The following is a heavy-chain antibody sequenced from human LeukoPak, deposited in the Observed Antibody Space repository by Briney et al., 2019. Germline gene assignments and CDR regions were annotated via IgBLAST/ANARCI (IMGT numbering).Heavy chain of an antibody. CDR1: GFSFSDYS. CDR3: ANSVAGTYGMDV. V-gene: IGHV3-43*01. CDR2: ISWDGGST. Sequence: GGSLRLSCAGSGFSFSDYSLHWVRQTPGKGLEWVSLISWDGGSTFYADSVKGRFTISRDNSKNTLYLQMNSLRAEDTAVYYCANSVAGTYGMDVWGQGTTVTVSS. J-gene: IGHJ6*02. D-gene: IGHD6-19*01.